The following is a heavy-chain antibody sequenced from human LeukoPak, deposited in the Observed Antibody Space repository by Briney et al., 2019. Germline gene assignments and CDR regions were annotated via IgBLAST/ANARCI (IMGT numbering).Heavy chain of an antibody. CDR1: GGSFSGYY. Sequence: KPSETLSLTCAVYGGSFSGYYWSWIRQPAGKGLEWIGRIYTSGSTNYNPSLKSRVTISVDTSKNQFSLKLSSVTAADTAVYYCARDRPNYDFWSGYPYGDAFDIWGQGTMVTVSS. J-gene: IGHJ3*02. CDR3: ARDRPNYDFWSGYPYGDAFDI. D-gene: IGHD3-3*01. CDR2: IYTSGST. V-gene: IGHV4-4*07.